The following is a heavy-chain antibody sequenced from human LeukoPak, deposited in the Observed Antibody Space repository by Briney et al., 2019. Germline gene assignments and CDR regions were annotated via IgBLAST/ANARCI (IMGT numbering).Heavy chain of an antibody. CDR3: AKEGQTVTTHASYLDY. CDR2: ISYDRSNQGYA. Sequence: GGSLRLSCAVSGFSITNHGMHWVRQAPGKGLEWVAIISYDRSNQGYADYADSVKGRFTISRDKSKSTLYLEMNSLRPEDTTVYYCAKEGQTVTTHASYLDYWGQGTLVTVSS. D-gene: IGHD4-17*01. CDR1: GFSITNHG. V-gene: IGHV3-30*18. J-gene: IGHJ4*02.